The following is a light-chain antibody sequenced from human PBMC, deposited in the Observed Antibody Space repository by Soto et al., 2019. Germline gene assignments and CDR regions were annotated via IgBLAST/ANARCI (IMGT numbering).Light chain of an antibody. V-gene: IGKV1-5*01. CDR1: QSIGSW. CDR2: DAS. CDR3: QQYESLPLT. Sequence: DIQMTQSPSTLSASVGDRVTITCRASQSIGSWLAWYQQKPGKAPKLLIYDASSLKSGVPSRFSGSGSGTEFTLTISSLQPDDFATYYCQQYESLPLTFGQGTRLEIK. J-gene: IGKJ5*01.